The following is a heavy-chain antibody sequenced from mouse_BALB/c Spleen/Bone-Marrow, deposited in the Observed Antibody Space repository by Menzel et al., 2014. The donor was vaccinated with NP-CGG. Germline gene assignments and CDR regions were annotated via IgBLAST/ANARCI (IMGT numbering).Heavy chain of an antibody. Sequence: EVKVVESGGGSVQPGGSRKLSCAASGFTFSSFGMHWVRQAPEKGLEWVAYISSGSSPIFYADTVKGRFTISRDNPKNTLFLQMTSLRSEDTAIYYCTRGGNWEDFDYWGQGTTLTVSS. CDR3: TRGGNWEDFDY. V-gene: IGHV5-17*02. CDR1: GFTFSSFG. J-gene: IGHJ2*01. CDR2: ISSGSSPI. D-gene: IGHD4-1*01.